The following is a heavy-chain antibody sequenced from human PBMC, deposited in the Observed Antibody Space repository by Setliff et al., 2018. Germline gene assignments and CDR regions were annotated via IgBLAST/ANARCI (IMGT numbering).Heavy chain of an antibody. J-gene: IGHJ4*02. CDR1: GVSFSDYY. CDR3: ARDNTMVGATDY. D-gene: IGHD1-26*01. V-gene: IGHV4-34*10. Sequence: SETLSLTCTVYGVSFSDYYWGWVRQSPGKGLDWIGEINHSGTTNYDPSLEGRISISVDTSKRQFSLKLRSVTAADTAVYFCARDNTMVGATDYWGLGTLVTVSS. CDR2: INHSGTT.